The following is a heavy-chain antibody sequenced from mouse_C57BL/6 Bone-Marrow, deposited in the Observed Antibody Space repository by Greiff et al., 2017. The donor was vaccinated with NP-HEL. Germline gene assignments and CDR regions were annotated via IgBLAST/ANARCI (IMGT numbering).Heavy chain of an antibody. D-gene: IGHD2-3*01. V-gene: IGHV1-80*01. J-gene: IGHJ3*01. CDR2: IYPGDGDT. CDR3: ARDGYSSSFAY. Sequence: QVQLQQSGAELVKPGDSVKISCKASGYAFSSYWMNWVKQRPGKGLEWIGQIYPGDGDTNYNGKFKGKATLTADKSSSTAYMQLSSLTSVDSAVYFCARDGYSSSFAYWGQGTLVTVSA. CDR1: GYAFSSYW.